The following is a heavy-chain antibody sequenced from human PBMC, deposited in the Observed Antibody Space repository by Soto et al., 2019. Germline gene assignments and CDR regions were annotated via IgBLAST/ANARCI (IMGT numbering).Heavy chain of an antibody. CDR1: GGSISSGGYY. Sequence: LSLTCTASGGSISSGGYYWSWIRQHPGKGLEWIGYIYYSGSTYYNPSLKSRVTISVDTSKNQFSLKLSSVTAADTAVYYCARGDLYYDILTGYYNGPWDYWGQGTLVTVSS. J-gene: IGHJ4*02. CDR2: IYYSGST. V-gene: IGHV4-31*03. D-gene: IGHD3-9*01. CDR3: ARGDLYYDILTGYYNGPWDY.